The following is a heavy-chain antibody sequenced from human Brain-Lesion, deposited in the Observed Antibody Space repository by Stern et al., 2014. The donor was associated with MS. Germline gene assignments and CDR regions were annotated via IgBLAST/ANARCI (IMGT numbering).Heavy chain of an antibody. D-gene: IGHD5-24*01. Sequence: QVQLVQHGAEVKKPGASVKVSCKASGYTFTSYYMHWVRQAPGQGLEWMGIINPSGGSTRYAQKFQGRVTMTRDTSTSTVYMELSSLRSEDTAVYYCATSSRDGHNLGYWGQGTLVTVSS. V-gene: IGHV1-46*01. CDR2: INPSGGST. CDR1: GYTFTSYY. J-gene: IGHJ4*02. CDR3: ATSSRDGHNLGY.